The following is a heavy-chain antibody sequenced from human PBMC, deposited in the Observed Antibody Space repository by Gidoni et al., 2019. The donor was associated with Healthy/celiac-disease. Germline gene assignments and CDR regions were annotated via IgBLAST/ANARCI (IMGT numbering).Heavy chain of an antibody. J-gene: IGHJ4*02. CDR3: ARGFRTVAGTPNLDY. D-gene: IGHD6-19*01. V-gene: IGHV3-7*03. CDR2: IKQDGSEK. Sequence: EVQLVESGGGLVQPGGSLRLSCAASGFTFSSYWMSWVRQAPGKGLEWVANIKQDGSEKYYVDSVKGRFTISRDNAKNSLYQQMNSLRAEDTAVYYCARGFRTVAGTPNLDYWGQGTLVTVSS. CDR1: GFTFSSYW.